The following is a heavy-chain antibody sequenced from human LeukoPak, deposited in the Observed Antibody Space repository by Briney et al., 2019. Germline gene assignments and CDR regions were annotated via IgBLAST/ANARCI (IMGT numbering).Heavy chain of an antibody. Sequence: GGSLRLSCAASGFTFSSYAMSWVRQAPGKGLEWVSAISGSGGSTYYADSVKGRFTISRDNSKNTLYLQMNSLRAEDTAVYYCATRDIVVVVAVPFDYWGQGTLVTVSS. CDR3: ATRDIVVVVAVPFDY. J-gene: IGHJ4*02. CDR2: ISGSGGST. D-gene: IGHD2-15*01. V-gene: IGHV3-23*01. CDR1: GFTFSSYA.